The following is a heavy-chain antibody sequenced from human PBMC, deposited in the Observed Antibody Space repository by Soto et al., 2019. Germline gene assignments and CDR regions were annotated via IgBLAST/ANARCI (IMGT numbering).Heavy chain of an antibody. J-gene: IGHJ2*01. CDR2: IRSKANNYAT. Sequence: PGGSLRLSCAASGFTCSGSAVHWVRQASGKGLEWVGRIRSKANNYATVYAASVKGRFTISRDDSKNTAYLQMNSLKTEDTAVYYCTRHAVQYCGGDCYLLPYFDLWGRGTLVTVSS. V-gene: IGHV3-73*01. D-gene: IGHD2-21*02. CDR3: TRHAVQYCGGDCYLLPYFDL. CDR1: GFTCSGSA.